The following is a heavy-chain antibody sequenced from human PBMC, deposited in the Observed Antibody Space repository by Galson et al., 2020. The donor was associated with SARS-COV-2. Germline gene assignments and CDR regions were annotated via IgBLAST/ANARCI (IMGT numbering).Heavy chain of an antibody. Sequence: SQTLSLTCTVSGGPISSYYWSWIRQPAGKGLEWIGRIYTSGSTNYNPSLKTRVTMSVDTSKNQFSLKLSSVTAADTAVYYCARASGDLNYYYYGMDVWGQGTTVTVSS. CDR1: GGPISSYY. J-gene: IGHJ6*02. D-gene: IGHD4-17*01. CDR3: ARASGDLNYYYYGMDV. CDR2: IYTSGST. V-gene: IGHV4-4*07.